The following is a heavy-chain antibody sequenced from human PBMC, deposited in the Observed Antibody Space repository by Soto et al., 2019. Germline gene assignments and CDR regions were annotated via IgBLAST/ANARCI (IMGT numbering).Heavy chain of an antibody. D-gene: IGHD6-6*01. CDR1: GGTFSSYS. J-gene: IGHJ4*02. CDR3: AIEYSSSPPYYPIGY. Sequence: ASVKVSCKASGGTFSSYSISWVRQAPGQGLEWMGGIIPIFGTANYAQKFQGRVTITADESTSTAHMELSSLRSEDTAVYYCAIEYSSSPPYYPIGYWGQGTLVTVSS. V-gene: IGHV1-69*13. CDR2: IIPIFGTA.